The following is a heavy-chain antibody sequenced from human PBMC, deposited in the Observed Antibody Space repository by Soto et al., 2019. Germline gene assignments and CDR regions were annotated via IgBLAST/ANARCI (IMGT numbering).Heavy chain of an antibody. CDR3: ARDRGAVVGQYFDY. J-gene: IGHJ4*02. V-gene: IGHV3-11*01. Sequence: QVQLVESGGGLVKPGGSLRLSCAASGFTFSGYYMSWIRQAPGKGLEWISYISSSGTTENYADSVKGRFTVSRDNAKNSLYLQVNSLRAEDTAVYYCARDRGAVVGQYFDYWGQATLVTVSS. D-gene: IGHD6-19*01. CDR2: ISSSGTTE. CDR1: GFTFSGYY.